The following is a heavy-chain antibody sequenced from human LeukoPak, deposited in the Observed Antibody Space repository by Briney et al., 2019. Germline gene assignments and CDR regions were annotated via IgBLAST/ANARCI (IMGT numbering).Heavy chain of an antibody. V-gene: IGHV3-30*03. CDR1: GFTFSSYG. CDR3: ARDFGTTWAQYYFDY. J-gene: IGHJ4*02. Sequence: GGSLRLSCAASGFTFSSYGMHWVRQAPGKGLEWVAVISYDGSNKYYADSVKGRFTISRDNSKNTLYLQMNSLRAEDTAVYYCARDFGTTWAQYYFDYWGQGTLVTVSS. D-gene: IGHD3-10*01. CDR2: ISYDGSNK.